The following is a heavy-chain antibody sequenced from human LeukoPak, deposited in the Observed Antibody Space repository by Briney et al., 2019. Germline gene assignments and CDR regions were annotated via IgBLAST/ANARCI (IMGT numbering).Heavy chain of an antibody. D-gene: IGHD6-19*01. V-gene: IGHV3-23*01. CDR1: GFTFGNFD. Sequence: PGGSLRLSCAASGFTFGNFDMTWVRQAPGKGLEWASHISSRGGTSHYADSVKGRFTISRDNFKNTLYLQMNSLRAEDTAVYYCARGSSGPDYWGQGTLVTVSS. J-gene: IGHJ4*02. CDR3: ARGSSGPDY. CDR2: ISSRGGTS.